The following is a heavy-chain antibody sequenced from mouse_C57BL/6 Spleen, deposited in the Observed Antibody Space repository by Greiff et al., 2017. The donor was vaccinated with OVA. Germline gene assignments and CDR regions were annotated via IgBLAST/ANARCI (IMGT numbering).Heavy chain of an antibody. CDR1: GYAFSSYW. CDR2: IYPGDGDT. J-gene: IGHJ4*01. D-gene: IGHD1-1*01. CDR3: ARLTTVVAPMDY. Sequence: VQLQQSGAELVKPGASVKISCKASGYAFSSYWMNWVKQRPGKGLEWIGQIYPGDGDTNYNGKFKGKATLTADKSSSTAYMQLSSLTSEDSAVYFCARLTTVVAPMDYWGQGTSVTVSS. V-gene: IGHV1-80*01.